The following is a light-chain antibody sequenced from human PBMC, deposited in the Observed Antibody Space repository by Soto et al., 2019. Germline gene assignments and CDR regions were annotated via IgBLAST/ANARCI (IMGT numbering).Light chain of an antibody. CDR1: QSVSSSY. CDR3: QQYGSSQT. CDR2: GAS. J-gene: IGKJ1*01. Sequence: EIVLTQSPGTLSLSPGEGATLSCRASQSVSSSYLAWYQQKPGQAPRLLIYGASSRATGIPDRFSGSGSGTDFTLTISRLKPEDFAVYYCQQYGSSQTFGQGTKVDIK. V-gene: IGKV3-20*01.